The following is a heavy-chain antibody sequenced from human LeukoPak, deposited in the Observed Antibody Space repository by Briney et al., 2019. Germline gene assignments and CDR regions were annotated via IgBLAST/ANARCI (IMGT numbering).Heavy chain of an antibody. CDR2: MSFDGSHE. CDR3: ANDYGDYVVGFDI. V-gene: IGHV3-30*04. Sequence: GGSLRLSCVASGLTFSNSAMHWVRQAPGKGLEWVAIMSFDGSHERYGDSVKGRFTLSRDNSKNTLYLQMNSLRAEDTAVYYCANDYGDYVVGFDIWGQGTMVTVSS. D-gene: IGHD4-17*01. CDR1: GLTFSNSA. J-gene: IGHJ3*02.